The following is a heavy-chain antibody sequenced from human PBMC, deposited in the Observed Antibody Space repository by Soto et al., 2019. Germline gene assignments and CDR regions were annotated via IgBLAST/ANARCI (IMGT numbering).Heavy chain of an antibody. Sequence: QVQLVESGGGVVQPGRSLRLSCAASGFTFSNDGMHWVRQAPGKGLEWVAVIWYDGSNKYYADSVKGRFTISRDNSKNTLYLQMNSLRAEDTALYYCARDRGILWFGELSPDWFDPWGQGTLVTVSS. D-gene: IGHD3-10*01. J-gene: IGHJ5*02. V-gene: IGHV3-33*01. CDR1: GFTFSNDG. CDR2: IWYDGSNK. CDR3: ARDRGILWFGELSPDWFDP.